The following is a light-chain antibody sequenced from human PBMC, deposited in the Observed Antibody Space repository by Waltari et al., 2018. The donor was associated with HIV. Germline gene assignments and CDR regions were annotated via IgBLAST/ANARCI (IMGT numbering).Light chain of an antibody. CDR1: QSINNY. CDR3: QQRSNWPLT. Sequence: EIVLTQSLATLPLSPGDRATLPCRASQSINNYLAWYQQRPGQAPRLLISDASNGATGIPPRFSGSGSGTDFTLTISSLEPEDFAVYYCQQRSNWPLTFGQGTRLEIK. J-gene: IGKJ5*01. CDR2: DAS. V-gene: IGKV3-11*01.